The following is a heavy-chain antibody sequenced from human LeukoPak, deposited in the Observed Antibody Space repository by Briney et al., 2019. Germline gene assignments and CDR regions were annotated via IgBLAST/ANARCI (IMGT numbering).Heavy chain of an antibody. CDR3: ARDGWFGDYNWFDP. CDR1: GFTFSSYS. J-gene: IGHJ5*02. CDR2: ISSASNTI. V-gene: IGHV3-48*01. Sequence: GESLRLSCAASGFTFSSYSMNWVRQAPGKGLEWVSYISSASNTIYYADSVKGRFTISRDNAKNSLYLQTNSLRAEDTAMYYCARDGWFGDYNWFDPWDQGTLVTVSS. D-gene: IGHD3-10*01.